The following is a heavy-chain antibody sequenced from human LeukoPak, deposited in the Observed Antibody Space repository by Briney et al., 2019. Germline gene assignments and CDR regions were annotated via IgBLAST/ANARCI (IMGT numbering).Heavy chain of an antibody. CDR2: ISAYTGST. D-gene: IGHD3-10*01. V-gene: IGHV1-18*01. CDR3: ARPGSFAPETFDY. Sequence: ASVKVSCKASGYTFTDYGVSWVRQAPGQTLEWMGWISAYTGSTNYAQNLQGRVTLTTDTSTDTAYMELTSLRSDDTAVYYCARPGSFAPETFDYWGKGTLVPVSS. J-gene: IGHJ4*02. CDR1: GYTFTDYG.